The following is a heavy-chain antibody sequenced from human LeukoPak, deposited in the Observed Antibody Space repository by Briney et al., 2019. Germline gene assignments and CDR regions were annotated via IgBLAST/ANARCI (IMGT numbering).Heavy chain of an antibody. J-gene: IGHJ4*02. CDR1: GFTFSTYE. D-gene: IGHD6-13*01. Sequence: GGSLRLSCAASGFTFSTYEMNWVHQAPGKGLEWLSYISSGGSAIYYADSVKGRFTISRDNAKNSLYLQMNSLRAEDTAVYYCARISAAGFWGQGTLVTVSS. CDR2: ISSGGSAI. V-gene: IGHV3-48*03. CDR3: ARISAAGF.